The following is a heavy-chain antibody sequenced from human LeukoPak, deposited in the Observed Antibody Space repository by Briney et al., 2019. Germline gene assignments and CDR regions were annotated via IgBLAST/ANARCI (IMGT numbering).Heavy chain of an antibody. D-gene: IGHD5-18*01. CDR1: GYTFTSYY. J-gene: IGHJ3*02. CDR3: ARAQGYSYGSNPNDAFDI. Sequence: ASVKVSCKASGYTFTSYYTHWVRQAPGQGLEWMGIINPSGGSTSYAQKFQGRVTMTRDTSTSTVYMELSSLRSEDTAVYYCARAQGYSYGSNPNDAFDIWGQGTMVTVSS. CDR2: INPSGGST. V-gene: IGHV1-46*01.